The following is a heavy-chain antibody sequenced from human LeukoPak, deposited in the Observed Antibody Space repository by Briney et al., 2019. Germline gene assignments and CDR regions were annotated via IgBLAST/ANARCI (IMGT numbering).Heavy chain of an antibody. CDR1: RFTFLNYA. CDR3: ARGYYHFDGSGYFDM. Sequence: GRSLRLSCAASRFTFLNYAVNWVRQAPGKGLEWVAIISYDGRNEYYAESVEGRFTISRDTSRNVISLQMNSLRPEDTAVYYCARGYYHFDGSGYFDMWGQGTLVTVSS. D-gene: IGHD3-22*01. V-gene: IGHV3-30*14. CDR2: ISYDGRNE. J-gene: IGHJ4*02.